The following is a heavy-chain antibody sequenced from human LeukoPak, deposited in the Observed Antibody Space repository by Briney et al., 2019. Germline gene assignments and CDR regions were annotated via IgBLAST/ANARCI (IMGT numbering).Heavy chain of an antibody. Sequence: GGSLRLSCAASGFAFSNAWMNWVRQAPGKGLEWVGRIKSKIDGGTTDYAAPVKDRFTASRDDSKNTLYLHMNSLKTEDTAVYYCPTEAPYSSGRYTWGQGILVTVSS. D-gene: IGHD6-19*01. CDR2: IKSKIDGGTT. CDR3: PTEAPYSSGRYT. CDR1: GFAFSNAW. V-gene: IGHV3-15*07. J-gene: IGHJ5*02.